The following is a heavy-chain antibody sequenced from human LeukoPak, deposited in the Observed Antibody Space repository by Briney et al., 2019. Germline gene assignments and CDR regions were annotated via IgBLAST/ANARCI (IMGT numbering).Heavy chain of an antibody. CDR1: GFSFSDYC. V-gene: IGHV3-11*05. J-gene: IGHJ4*02. D-gene: IGHD3-3*01. CDR3: ARELTILPF. CDR2: ICTASDNT. Sequence: GGSLRLSCAASGFSFSDYCMSWIRQAPGKGLEWVAYICTASDNTNYAASVKGRFTISRDNAKNSISLQMNGLRAEDTAIYYCARELTILPFWGQGTLVTVSS.